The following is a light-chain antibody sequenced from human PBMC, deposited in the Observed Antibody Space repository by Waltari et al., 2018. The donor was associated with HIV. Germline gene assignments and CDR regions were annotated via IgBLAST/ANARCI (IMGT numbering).Light chain of an antibody. Sequence: EIVLTQSPRTLSLPPGERATLSCRASQTVTSNYLAMYQMKPGQAPRLLIYGASIRATGVPDKFSGSGSGTDFTLTIGRLQPEDFAVYYCHQYGTSPQTFGQGSKVEIK. J-gene: IGKJ2*01. V-gene: IGKV3-20*01. CDR1: QTVTSNY. CDR3: HQYGTSPQT. CDR2: GAS.